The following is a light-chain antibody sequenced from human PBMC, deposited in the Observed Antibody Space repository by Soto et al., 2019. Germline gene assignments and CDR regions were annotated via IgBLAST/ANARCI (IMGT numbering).Light chain of an antibody. Sequence: QSVLTQPASVSGSPGQSFTISCTGTSSDVGAYNLVSWYQQYPGKAPKLMIYEVSNRPSGVSNRFSGSKSGNTASLTISGLQAEDEADYYCCTSYEGGGKYVFGTGTKVTVL. CDR2: EVS. V-gene: IGLV2-14*01. CDR3: TSYEGGGKYV. CDR1: SSDVGAYNL. J-gene: IGLJ1*01.